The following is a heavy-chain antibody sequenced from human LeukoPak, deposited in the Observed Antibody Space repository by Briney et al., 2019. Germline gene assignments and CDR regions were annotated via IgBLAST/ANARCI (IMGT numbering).Heavy chain of an antibody. J-gene: IGHJ4*02. V-gene: IGHV3-74*01. D-gene: IGHD2-15*01. Sequence: GGSLRLSCAASGFIFSYYWMHWVRQVPGKGLVWVARMNSDGSSISYADSVKGRFTISRDNARNTLYLQMNSLRAEDTAVYYCGRGFGCSGDNCSPRAFDNWGQGTVDIASS. CDR2: MNSDGSSI. CDR1: GFIFSYYW. CDR3: GRGFGCSGDNCSPRAFDN.